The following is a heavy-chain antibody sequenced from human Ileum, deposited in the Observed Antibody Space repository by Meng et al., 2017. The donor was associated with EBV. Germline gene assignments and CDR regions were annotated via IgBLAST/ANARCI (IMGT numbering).Heavy chain of an antibody. Sequence: QGQWQRPGPGLVKPSGTLSLTFAVSGGSISSSNWWSWVRQPPGKGLEWIGEIYHSGSTNYNPSLKSRVTMSVDKSKNQFSLNLSSVTAADTAVYYCARVGQWLPIDYWGQGTLVTVSS. V-gene: IGHV4-4*02. CDR2: IYHSGST. CDR3: ARVGQWLPIDY. D-gene: IGHD6-19*01. J-gene: IGHJ4*02. CDR1: GGSISSSNW.